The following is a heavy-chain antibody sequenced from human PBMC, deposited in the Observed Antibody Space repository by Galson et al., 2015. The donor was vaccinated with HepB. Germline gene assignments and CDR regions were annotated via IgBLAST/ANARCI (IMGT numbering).Heavy chain of an antibody. V-gene: IGHV3-15*01. CDR1: GFTFSNAW. J-gene: IGHJ4*02. CDR2: IKSKTDGGTT. CDR3: TTGPKSLKNNY. Sequence: SLRLSCAASGFTFSNAWMSWVRQAPGKGLEWVGRIKSKTDGGTTDYAAPVKGRFTISRDDSKNTLYLQMNSLKTEDTAVYYCTTGPKSLKNNYWGQGTLVTVSS.